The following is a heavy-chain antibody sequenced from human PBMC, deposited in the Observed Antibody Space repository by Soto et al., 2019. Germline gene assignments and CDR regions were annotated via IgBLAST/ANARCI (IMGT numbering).Heavy chain of an antibody. D-gene: IGHD5-12*01. CDR3: ARGRGYSGYEVFPFFDY. CDR1: GGSFSGYY. V-gene: IGHV4-34*01. Sequence: SETLSLTCAVYGGSFSGYYWSWIRQPPGKGLEWIGEINHSGSTNYNPSLKSRVTISVDTSKNQFSLKLSSVTAADTAVYYCARGRGYSGYEVFPFFDYWGQGTLVTVSS. J-gene: IGHJ4*02. CDR2: INHSGST.